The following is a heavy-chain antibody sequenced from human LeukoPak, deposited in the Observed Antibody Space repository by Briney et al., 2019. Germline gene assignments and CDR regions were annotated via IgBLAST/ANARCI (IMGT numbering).Heavy chain of an antibody. CDR2: IIPIFGTA. J-gene: IGHJ4*02. Sequence: SVKVSCKASGGTFSSYAICWVRQAPGQGLEWMGGIIPIFGTANYAQKFQGRVTITADESTSTAYMELSSLRSEDTAVYYCAREGRLYDFWSGYYTPYYFDYWGQGTLVTVSS. CDR1: GGTFSSYA. D-gene: IGHD3-3*01. CDR3: AREGRLYDFWSGYYTPYYFDY. V-gene: IGHV1-69*13.